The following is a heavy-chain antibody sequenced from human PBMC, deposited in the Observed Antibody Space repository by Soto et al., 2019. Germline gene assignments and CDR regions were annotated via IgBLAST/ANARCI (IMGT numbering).Heavy chain of an antibody. Sequence: RGSLGLSCAASGVTFSSDAMSWVGQAPGKGLEWVSAISGSGGSTYYTDSVKGRFTISRDNSKNTLYLQMNSLRAEDTAVYYCAKDSGSSGYGMDVWGQGTTVTVSS. V-gene: IGHV3-23*01. CDR3: AKDSGSSGYGMDV. CDR1: GVTFSSDA. J-gene: IGHJ6*02. CDR2: ISGSGGST. D-gene: IGHD3-22*01.